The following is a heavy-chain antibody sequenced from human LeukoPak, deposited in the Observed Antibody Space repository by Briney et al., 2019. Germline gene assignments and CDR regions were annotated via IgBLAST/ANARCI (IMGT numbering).Heavy chain of an antibody. CDR1: GGSISSSSYY. CDR2: IYYSGST. CDR3: AKRSLRGAAAGAFDI. D-gene: IGHD6-13*01. V-gene: IGHV4-39*01. Sequence: PSETLSLTCTVSGGSISSSSYYWGWICQPPGKGLEWIGSIYYSGSTYYNPSLKSRVTISVDTSKNQFSLRLSSVTAADTAVYYCAKRSLRGAAAGAFDIWGQGTMVTVSS. J-gene: IGHJ3*02.